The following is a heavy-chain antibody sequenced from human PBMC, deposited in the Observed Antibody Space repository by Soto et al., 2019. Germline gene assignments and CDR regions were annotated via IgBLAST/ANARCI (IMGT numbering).Heavy chain of an antibody. CDR1: GFTFDDYA. D-gene: IGHD5-18*01. CDR2: ISWNSGNI. V-gene: IGHV3-9*01. J-gene: IGHJ4*02. Sequence: EVQLVESGGGLVQPGRSLRLSCAASGFTFDDYAVHWVRQAPGKGLEWVSGISWNSGNIDYADSVKGRFTISRDNAKNSLFLQMNSLRTDDTALYYCAKGRGYSYSGGSALDCWGQGTLVTVSS. CDR3: AKGRGYSYSGGSALDC.